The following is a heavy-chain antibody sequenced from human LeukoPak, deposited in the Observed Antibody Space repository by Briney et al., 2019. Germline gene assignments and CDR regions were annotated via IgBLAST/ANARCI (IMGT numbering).Heavy chain of an antibody. CDR1: GGSISSGSYY. CDR3: AREHLYYYDSSGYWVY. V-gene: IGHV4-61*02. CDR2: IYTSGST. Sequence: PSETLSLTCTVSGGSISSGSYYWSWLRQPAGKGLEWIGRIYTSGSTNYNPSLKSRVTISVDTSKNHFSLKLSSVTAADTAVYYCAREHLYYYDSSGYWVYWGQGTLVTVSS. D-gene: IGHD3-22*01. J-gene: IGHJ4*02.